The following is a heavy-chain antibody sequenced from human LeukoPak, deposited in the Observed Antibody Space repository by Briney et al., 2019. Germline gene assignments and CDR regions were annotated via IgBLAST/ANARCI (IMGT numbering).Heavy chain of an antibody. J-gene: IGHJ4*02. CDR3: AKAHYDFWSGYYRYFDY. V-gene: IGHV3-23*01. CDR2: ISGSGGST. Sequence: AGGSLRLSCAVSGFTFSSYAMSWVRQAPGKGLEWVSAISGSGGSTYYADSVKGRFTISRDNSKNTLYLQMNSLRAEDTAVYYCAKAHYDFWSGYYRYFDYWGQGTLVTVSS. D-gene: IGHD3-3*01. CDR1: GFTFSSYA.